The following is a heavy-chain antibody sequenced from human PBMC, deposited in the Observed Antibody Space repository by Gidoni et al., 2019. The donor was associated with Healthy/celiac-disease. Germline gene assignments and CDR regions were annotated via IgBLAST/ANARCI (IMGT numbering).Heavy chain of an antibody. CDR2: SSSSSSYI. V-gene: IGHV3-21*01. J-gene: IGHJ4*02. D-gene: IGHD1-26*01. CDR1: GFTFSSYS. CDR3: ARGGPSWELEFDY. Sequence: EVQLVESGGGLVKPGGSLRLSCAASGFTFSSYSMNWVRQAPGKGLGWVSSSSSSSSYIYYADSVKGRFTISRDNAKNSLYLQMNSLRAEDTAVYYCARGGPSWELEFDYWGQGTLVTVSS.